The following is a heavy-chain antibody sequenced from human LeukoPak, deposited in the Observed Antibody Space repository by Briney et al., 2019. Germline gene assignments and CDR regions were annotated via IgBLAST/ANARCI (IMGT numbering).Heavy chain of an antibody. Sequence: GGSLRLSCAASGFTFSSYWMSWVRQAPGKGLEWVANIKQDGSEKYYVDSVKGRFTISRDSAKNSLYLQMNSLRAEDTAVYYCARGVPYDSWSGPHYSDYWGQGTLVTVSS. CDR2: IKQDGSEK. D-gene: IGHD3-3*01. V-gene: IGHV3-7*01. CDR1: GFTFSSYW. CDR3: ARGVPYDSWSGPHYSDY. J-gene: IGHJ4*02.